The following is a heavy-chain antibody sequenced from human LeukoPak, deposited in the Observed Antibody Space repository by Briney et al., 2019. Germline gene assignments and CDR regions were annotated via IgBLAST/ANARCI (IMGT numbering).Heavy chain of an antibody. V-gene: IGHV3-9*01. CDR3: ATLVEIGGY. Sequence: PGRSLRLSCGASGFTFDDYAMHWVRQAPGKGLEWVSGISWHSGSIGYADSVKGRFTISRDNAKNSLYLQMNSLRAEDTALYYCATLVEIGGYWGQGTLVTVSS. CDR2: ISWHSGSI. J-gene: IGHJ4*02. CDR1: GFTFDDYA. D-gene: IGHD2-21*01.